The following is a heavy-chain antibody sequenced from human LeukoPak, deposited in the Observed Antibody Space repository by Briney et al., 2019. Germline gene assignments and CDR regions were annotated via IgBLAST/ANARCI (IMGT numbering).Heavy chain of an antibody. CDR2: ISGTGVTT. J-gene: IGHJ4*02. Sequence: PGGSLRLSCAASGAIFSNHAMSWVRQAPGKGLEWVSLISGTGVTTYYAASVKGRFTISRDNSKNTLYLQMNSLRAEDTALYYCASTSMARGVITPFDYWGQGTLVTVSS. D-gene: IGHD3-10*01. CDR1: GAIFSNHA. V-gene: IGHV3-23*01. CDR3: ASTSMARGVITPFDY.